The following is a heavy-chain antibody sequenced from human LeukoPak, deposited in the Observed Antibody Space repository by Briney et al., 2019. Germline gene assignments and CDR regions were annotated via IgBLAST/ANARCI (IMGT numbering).Heavy chain of an antibody. CDR1: GFTFSSYS. Sequence: GGSLRLSCAASGFTFSSYSMNWVRQAPGKGLEWVSSISSSSSYIYYADSVKGRFTISRDNAKNSLYLQMNSLRVGDTAVYYCASGSVVNFDYWGQGTLVTVSS. J-gene: IGHJ4*02. V-gene: IGHV3-21*01. CDR3: ASGSVVNFDY. CDR2: ISSSSSYI. D-gene: IGHD3-22*01.